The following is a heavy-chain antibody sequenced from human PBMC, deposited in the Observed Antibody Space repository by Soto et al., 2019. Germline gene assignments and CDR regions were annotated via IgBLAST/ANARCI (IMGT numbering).Heavy chain of an antibody. V-gene: IGHV3-74*01. Sequence: EVQLVESGGGLVQPGGSLRLSCAASGFTFGDYWMHWVRQAPGKGLEWVSRMTSDGSTTDYADYVKGRFTVSRDNAKNTLYLQMNSLRAEDTAVYFCATAEVDYWGPGTLVTVSS. J-gene: IGHJ4*02. CDR1: GFTFGDYW. CDR2: MTSDGSTT. CDR3: ATAEVDY.